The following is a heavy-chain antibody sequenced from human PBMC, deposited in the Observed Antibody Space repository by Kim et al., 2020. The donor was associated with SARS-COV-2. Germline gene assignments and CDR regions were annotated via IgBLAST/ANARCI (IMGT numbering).Heavy chain of an antibody. Sequence: TPPLKSRVTISVDTAKNQFSLKLSSVTAADTAVYYCARRGSYSGSYYFDYWGQGTLVTVSS. J-gene: IGHJ4*02. CDR3: ARRGSYSGSYYFDY. V-gene: IGHV4-4*08. D-gene: IGHD1-26*01.